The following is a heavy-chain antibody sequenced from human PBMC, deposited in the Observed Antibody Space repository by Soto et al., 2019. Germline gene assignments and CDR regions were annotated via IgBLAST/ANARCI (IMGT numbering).Heavy chain of an antibody. V-gene: IGHV3-23*01. D-gene: IGHD4-4*01. Sequence: GGSLRLSCAASGFTFSSYAMSWVRQAPGKGLEWVSAISGSGGSTYYADSVKGRFTISRDNSKNTLYLQMNSLRAEDTAVYYCAKDDYSNYEGSYYMDVWGKGTTVTVSS. CDR3: AKDDYSNYEGSYYMDV. J-gene: IGHJ6*03. CDR2: ISGSGGST. CDR1: GFTFSSYA.